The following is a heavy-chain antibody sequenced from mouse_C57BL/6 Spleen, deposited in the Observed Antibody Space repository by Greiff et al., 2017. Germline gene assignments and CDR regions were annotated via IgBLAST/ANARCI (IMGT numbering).Heavy chain of an antibody. CDR2: IYPGSGST. Sequence: QVQLQQPGAELVKPGASVKMSCKASGYTFTSYWITWVKQRPGQGLEWIGDIYPGSGSTNYNEKFKSKATLTVDTSSSTAYMQLSSLTSEDSAVYYCARRLGSSYDFDYWGQGTTLTGSS. CDR3: ARRLGSSYDFDY. D-gene: IGHD1-1*01. V-gene: IGHV1-55*01. J-gene: IGHJ2*01. CDR1: GYTFTSYW.